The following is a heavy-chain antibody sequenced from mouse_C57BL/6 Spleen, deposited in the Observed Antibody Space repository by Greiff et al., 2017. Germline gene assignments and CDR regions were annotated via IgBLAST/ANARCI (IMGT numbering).Heavy chain of an antibody. J-gene: IGHJ3*01. CDR1: GFSFNTYA. V-gene: IGHV10-1*01. CDR2: IRSKSNNYAT. Sequence: EVKLMESGGGLVQPKGSLKLSCAASGFSFNTYAMNWVRQAPGKGLEWVARIRSKSNNYATYYADSVKDRFTISRDDSESMLYLQMNNLKTEDTAMYYCVRDGSSSFAYWGQGTLVTVSA. CDR3: VRDGSSSFAY. D-gene: IGHD1-1*01.